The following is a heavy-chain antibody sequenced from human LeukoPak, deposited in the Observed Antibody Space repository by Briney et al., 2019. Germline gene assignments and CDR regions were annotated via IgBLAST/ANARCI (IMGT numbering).Heavy chain of an antibody. V-gene: IGHV3-7*02. Sequence: GGSLRLSCAASGFTFSSYWMIWVRQAPGKGLEWVANIKKDGSQTYYVDSVKGRFTISRDNAKNLLYLQMNSLRAEDTAAYFCAGGTGWIFDHWGQGTLVTVSS. CDR3: AGGTGWIFDH. CDR1: GFTFSSYW. D-gene: IGHD6-19*01. J-gene: IGHJ4*02. CDR2: IKKDGSQT.